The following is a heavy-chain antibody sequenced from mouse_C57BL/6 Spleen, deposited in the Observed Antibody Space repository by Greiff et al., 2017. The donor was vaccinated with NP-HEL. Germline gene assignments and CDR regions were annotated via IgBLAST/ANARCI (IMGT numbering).Heavy chain of an antibody. V-gene: IGHV1-61*01. Sequence: VQLQQSGAELVRPGSSVKLSCKASGYTFTSYWMDWVKQRPGQGLEWIGNIYPSDSETHYNQKFKDKATLTVDKSSSTAYMQLSSLTSEDSAVYYWARGSRAGSRCPHAMDYWGQGTSVTVSS. CDR1: GYTFTSYW. CDR3: ARGSRAGSRCPHAMDY. CDR2: IYPSDSET. J-gene: IGHJ4*01. D-gene: IGHD1-1*01.